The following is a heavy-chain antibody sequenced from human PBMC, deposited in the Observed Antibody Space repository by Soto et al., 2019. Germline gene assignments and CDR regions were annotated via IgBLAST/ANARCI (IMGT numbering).Heavy chain of an antibody. D-gene: IGHD5-12*01. CDR1: GFTFSSYE. Sequence: QAGGSLRLSCAASGFTFSSYEMNWVRQAPGKGLEWVSYISSSGSTIYYADSVKGRFTISRDNAKNSLYLQMNSLRAEDTAVYYCARDRLDGYNIHRPLDYWGQGTLVTVSS. V-gene: IGHV3-48*03. CDR3: ARDRLDGYNIHRPLDY. J-gene: IGHJ4*02. CDR2: ISSSGSTI.